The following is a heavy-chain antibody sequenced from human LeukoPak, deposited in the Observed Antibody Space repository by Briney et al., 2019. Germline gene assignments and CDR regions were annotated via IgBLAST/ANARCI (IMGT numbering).Heavy chain of an antibody. CDR3: ARDRPGRYCTSTSCFIASPFDP. D-gene: IGHD2-2*01. CDR1: GYTFTSYY. V-gene: IGHV1-46*01. Sequence: ASVKVSCKASGYTFTSYYMHWVRQAPGQGLEWMGIINPSGGSTSYAQKFQGRVTMTRDMSTSTAYLELSSLSSEDTAIYYCARDRPGRYCTSTSCFIASPFDPWGQGTLVTVSS. J-gene: IGHJ5*02. CDR2: INPSGGST.